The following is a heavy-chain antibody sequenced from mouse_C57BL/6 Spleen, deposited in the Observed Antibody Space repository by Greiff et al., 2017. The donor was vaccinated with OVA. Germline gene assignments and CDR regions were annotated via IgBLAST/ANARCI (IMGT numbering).Heavy chain of an antibody. D-gene: IGHD2-3*01. CDR2: ISSGGDYI. V-gene: IGHV5-9-1*02. Sequence: EVQLMESGEGLVKPGGSLKLSCAASGFTFSSYAMSWVRQTPEKRLEWVAYISSGGDYIYYADTVKGRFTISRDNARNTLYLQMSSLKSEDTAMYYCTRGSYDGYYPYYFDYWGQGTTLTVSS. CDR3: TRGSYDGYYPYYFDY. CDR1: GFTFSSYA. J-gene: IGHJ2*01.